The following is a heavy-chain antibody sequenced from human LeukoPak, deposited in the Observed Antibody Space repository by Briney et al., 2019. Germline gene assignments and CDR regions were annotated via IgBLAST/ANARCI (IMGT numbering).Heavy chain of an antibody. Sequence: PGGSLRLSCAASGFTFSSYWMSWVRQAPGKGLEWVANIKQDGSEKYYVDSVKGRFTISRDNAKNSLYLQMNSLRAEDTAVYYCARAWDSSGYDERTFDYWGQGTLVTVSS. CDR2: IKQDGSEK. CDR3: ARAWDSSGYDERTFDY. V-gene: IGHV3-7*01. J-gene: IGHJ4*02. CDR1: GFTFSSYW. D-gene: IGHD3-22*01.